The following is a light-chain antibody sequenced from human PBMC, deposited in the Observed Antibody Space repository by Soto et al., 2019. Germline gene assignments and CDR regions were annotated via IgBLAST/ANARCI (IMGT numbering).Light chain of an antibody. Sequence: EIVMTQSQATLSVSPGERAILSCRASQSVSSNLAWYQQKPGQAPRLLIYGASTRATGIPARFSGIGSGTEFTLTISSLQSEDFAVYYCQQYNNWPPWTFGQGTKVEIK. J-gene: IGKJ1*01. CDR2: GAS. CDR3: QQYNNWPPWT. CDR1: QSVSSN. V-gene: IGKV3-15*01.